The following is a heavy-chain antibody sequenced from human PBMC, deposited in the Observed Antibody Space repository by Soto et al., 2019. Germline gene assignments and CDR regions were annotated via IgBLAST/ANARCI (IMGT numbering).Heavy chain of an antibody. D-gene: IGHD4-4*01. CDR1: GFTFSSYA. CDR2: ISGSGGST. CDR3: AKDGYSIQSEDNGFDP. Sequence: EVQLLESGGGLVQPGGSLRLSCAASGFTFSSYAMSWVRQAPGKGLEWVSAISGSGGSTYYADSVKGRFTISRDNSKNTLYLQMNSLRAEDTAVYYCAKDGYSIQSEDNGFDPWGQGTLVTVSS. V-gene: IGHV3-23*01. J-gene: IGHJ5*02.